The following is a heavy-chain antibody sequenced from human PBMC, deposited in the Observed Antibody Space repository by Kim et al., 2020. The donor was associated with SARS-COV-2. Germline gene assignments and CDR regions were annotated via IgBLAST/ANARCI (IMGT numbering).Heavy chain of an antibody. Sequence: SETLSLTCAVSGGSISSSNWWSWVRQPPGKGLEWIGEIYHSGSTNYNPSLKSRVTISLDKSKNQFSLKLSSVTAADTAVYYCARDLRAAAGVRYYYYGMDVWGQGTTVTVSS. CDR2: IYHSGST. D-gene: IGHD6-13*01. J-gene: IGHJ6*02. CDR1: GGSISSSNW. V-gene: IGHV4-4*02. CDR3: ARDLRAAAGVRYYYYGMDV.